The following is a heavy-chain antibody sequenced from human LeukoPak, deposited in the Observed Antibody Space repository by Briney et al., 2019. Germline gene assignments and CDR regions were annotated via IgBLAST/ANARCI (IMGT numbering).Heavy chain of an antibody. CDR3: ARDQMKGIAAAGTGFDY. D-gene: IGHD6-13*01. V-gene: IGHV3-11*01. CDR2: ISSSGSTI. J-gene: IGHJ4*02. Sequence: GGSLRLSCAASGFTFSDYYMSWSRQAPGKGLEWVSYISSSGSTIYYADSVKGRFTISRDNAKNSLYLQMNSLRAEDTAVYYCARDQMKGIAAAGTGFDYWGQGTLVTVSS. CDR1: GFTFSDYY.